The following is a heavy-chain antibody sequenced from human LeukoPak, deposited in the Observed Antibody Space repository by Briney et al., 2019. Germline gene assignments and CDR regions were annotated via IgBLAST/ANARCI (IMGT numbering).Heavy chain of an antibody. J-gene: IGHJ4*02. D-gene: IGHD5-18*01. V-gene: IGHV1-2*02. CDR1: GYTFTVYY. CDR3: ARIVDTAMVQIDY. CDR2: INPNSGGT. Sequence: GASVKVSCKASGYTFTVYYIHWVRQAPGQGLEWMGWINPNSGGTNYAQKFQGRVTMTRDTSISTAYMELSRLRSDDTAVYYCARIVDTAMVQIDYWGQGTLVTVSS.